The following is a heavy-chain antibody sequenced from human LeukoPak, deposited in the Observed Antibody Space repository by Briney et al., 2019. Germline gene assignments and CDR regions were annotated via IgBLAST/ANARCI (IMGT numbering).Heavy chain of an antibody. CDR1: GGSISSYY. CDR3: AAGAAQGAFDI. Sequence: SETLSLTCTVSGGSISSYYWSWTRQPPGKGLEWIGYIYYSGSTNYNPSLKSRVTISVDTSKNQFSLKLSSVTAADTAVYYCAAGAAQGAFDIWGQGTMVTVSS. CDR2: IYYSGST. D-gene: IGHD1-26*01. V-gene: IGHV4-59*01. J-gene: IGHJ3*02.